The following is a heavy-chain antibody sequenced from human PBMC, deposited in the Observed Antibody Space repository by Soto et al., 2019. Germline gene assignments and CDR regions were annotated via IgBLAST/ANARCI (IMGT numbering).Heavy chain of an antibody. CDR3: AREKTCYAMDV. Sequence: QVQLVQSGAEVKKPGASVKVSCKASGYTFTSYDINWVRQATGQGLEWMGWMNPNSGNTGYAQKFQGRVTMTRKTTISTAYREVSSLRSEHTAVYYCAREKTCYAMDVWGEGTTVTVSS. CDR1: GYTFTSYD. CDR2: MNPNSGNT. J-gene: IGHJ6*04. V-gene: IGHV1-8*01.